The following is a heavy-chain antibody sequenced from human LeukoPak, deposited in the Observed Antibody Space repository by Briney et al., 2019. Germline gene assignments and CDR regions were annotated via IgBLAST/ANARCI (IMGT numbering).Heavy chain of an antibody. CDR2: ISWNSGSI. J-gene: IGHJ4*02. D-gene: IGHD3-10*01. V-gene: IGHV3-9*01. Sequence: HAGGSLRLSCAASGFTFSSYSMNWVRQAPGKGLEWVSGISWNSGSIDYADSVKGRFTISRDNAKNSLYLQMNSLRAEDTALYYCAKDGGDYYGSGSYPDYWGQGTLVTVSS. CDR1: GFTFSSYS. CDR3: AKDGGDYYGSGSYPDY.